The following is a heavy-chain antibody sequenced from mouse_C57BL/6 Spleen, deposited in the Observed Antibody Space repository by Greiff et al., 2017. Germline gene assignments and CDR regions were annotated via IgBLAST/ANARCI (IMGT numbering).Heavy chain of an antibody. CDR3: ARNDDGYYEGWFAY. V-gene: IGHV5-17*01. Sequence: EVMLVESGGGLVKPGGSLKLSCAASGFTFSDYGMHWVRQAPEKGLAWVAYISSGRSTIYYADTVKGRFTISRDNAKNTLFLQMTSLRSEDTAMYYCARNDDGYYEGWFAYWGQGTLVTVSA. CDR1: GFTFSDYG. CDR2: ISSGRSTI. J-gene: IGHJ3*01. D-gene: IGHD2-3*01.